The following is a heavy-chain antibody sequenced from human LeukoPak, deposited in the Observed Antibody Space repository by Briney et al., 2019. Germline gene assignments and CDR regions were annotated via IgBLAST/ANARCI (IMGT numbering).Heavy chain of an antibody. Sequence: PGESLKISCKGSGYSFTSYWIGWVRQMPGKGLEWMGIIYPGDSDTRYSPSFQGQVTISADKSISTAYLQWSSLKASDTAMYYCARLREGWFGELLPSYFDYWGQGTLVTVSS. J-gene: IGHJ4*02. D-gene: IGHD3-10*01. CDR1: GYSFTSYW. CDR2: IYPGDSDT. V-gene: IGHV5-51*01. CDR3: ARLREGWFGELLPSYFDY.